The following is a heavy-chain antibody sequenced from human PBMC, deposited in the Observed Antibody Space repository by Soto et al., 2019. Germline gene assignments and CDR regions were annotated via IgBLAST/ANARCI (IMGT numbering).Heavy chain of an antibody. Sequence: SETLSLTSAVSGFSLSSGHYCGWMRQPPGKGLEWIGSTHHSGSTYYSTSLKSRVTMSVDTSKNQFSLKLSSVTAADTAVYYCARDPPRWGSSRSHDYWGQGTLVTVSS. D-gene: IGHD6-13*01. V-gene: IGHV4-38-2*02. CDR2: THHSGST. J-gene: IGHJ4*02. CDR3: ARDPPRWGSSRSHDY. CDR1: GFSLSSGHY.